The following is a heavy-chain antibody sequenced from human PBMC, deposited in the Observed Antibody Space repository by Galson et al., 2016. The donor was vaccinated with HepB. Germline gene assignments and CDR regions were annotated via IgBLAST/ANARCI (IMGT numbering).Heavy chain of an antibody. D-gene: IGHD3/OR15-3a*01. CDR3: TTSIIFTTGVPGPEDAFDL. CDR2: FDPEEVET. CDR1: GHTLAELA. Sequence: SVKVSCKASGHTLAELAMHWVRQAPGKGLEWLGGFDPEEVETAYAQKFQGRLTMTEDTSTDTAYMELSSLTSEDTAVYYCTTSIIFTTGVPGPEDAFDLWGQGTMVTVSA. V-gene: IGHV1-24*01. J-gene: IGHJ3*01.